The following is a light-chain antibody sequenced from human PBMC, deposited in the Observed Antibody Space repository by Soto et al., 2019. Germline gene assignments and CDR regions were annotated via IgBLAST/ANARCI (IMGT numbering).Light chain of an antibody. CDR2: EIN. J-gene: IGLJ1*01. CDR1: SSDVGGYNY. V-gene: IGLV2-8*01. CDR3: SSYACSNNFV. Sequence: QSALTQPPSASGSPGQSVTISCSGTSSDVGGYNYVSWYQQHPGKAPKVLIYEINKRPSGVPDRFSGSKSGNTASLTVSGLQTEEEADYYCSSYACSNNFVFGTGTKVTVL.